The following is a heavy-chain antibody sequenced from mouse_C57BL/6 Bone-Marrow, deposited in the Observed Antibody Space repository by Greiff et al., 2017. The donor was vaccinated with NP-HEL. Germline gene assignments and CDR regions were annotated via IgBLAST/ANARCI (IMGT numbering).Heavy chain of an antibody. CDR1: GYTFTSYW. Sequence: VQLQQPGTELVKPGASVKLSCKASGYTFTSYWMHWVKQRPGQGLGWIGNINPSKGGTNYKEKFKSKATLTVDKSSSTAYMQLSSLTSEDSAVYYCARGYGYLDYWGQGTTLTVSS. D-gene: IGHD2-10*02. V-gene: IGHV1-53*01. CDR3: ARGYGYLDY. J-gene: IGHJ2*01. CDR2: INPSKGGT.